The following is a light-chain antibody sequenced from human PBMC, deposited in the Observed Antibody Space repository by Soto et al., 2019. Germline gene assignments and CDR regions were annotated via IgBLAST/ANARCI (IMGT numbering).Light chain of an antibody. CDR3: QQYGSSRT. CDR1: QSLSSSY. J-gene: IGKJ1*01. CDR2: GAS. V-gene: IGKV3-20*01. Sequence: EIALTQSPGTLSLSPGERATLSCRASQSLSSSYIAWYQQKPGQAPRLLIYGASSRATGIPDRFSGSGSGTDFTLTISRLEPEDFAVYYCQQYGSSRTLGQGTKVDIK.